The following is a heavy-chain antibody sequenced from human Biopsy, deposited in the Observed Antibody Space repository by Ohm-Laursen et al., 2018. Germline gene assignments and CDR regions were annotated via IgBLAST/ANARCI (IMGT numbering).Heavy chain of an antibody. Sequence: SGTLSLTCTVSGGSISNNNYYWGWIRQPPGKGLVWIGSIFYRGSTHYKPSLKSRVNISVDTSKNQFSLKLNSLTAADTAVYYCARLSTLFGVADFTDDWGQGTLVTVSS. CDR2: IFYRGST. CDR3: ARLSTLFGVADFTDD. D-gene: IGHD3-3*01. J-gene: IGHJ4*02. V-gene: IGHV4-39*01. CDR1: GGSISNNNYY.